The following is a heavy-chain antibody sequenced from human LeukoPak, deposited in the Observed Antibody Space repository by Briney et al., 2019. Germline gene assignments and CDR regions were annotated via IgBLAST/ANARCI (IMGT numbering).Heavy chain of an antibody. Sequence: GGPLRLSCAASGFTFSSYEMNWVRQAPGKGLEWVSYISSSGSTIYYADSVKGRFTISRDNAKNSLYLQVNSLRAEDTAVYYCARGRGYSGSVYFDSWGQGTLVTVSS. CDR1: GFTFSSYE. D-gene: IGHD5-12*01. CDR2: ISSSGSTI. CDR3: ARGRGYSGSVYFDS. V-gene: IGHV3-48*03. J-gene: IGHJ4*02.